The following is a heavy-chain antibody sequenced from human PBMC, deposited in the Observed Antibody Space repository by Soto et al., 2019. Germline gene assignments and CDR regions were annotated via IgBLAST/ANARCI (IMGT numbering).Heavy chain of an antibody. V-gene: IGHV4-31*03. Sequence: SETLSLTCTVSGGSISSGGYYWSWIRQHPGKGLEWIGYIYYSGSTYYNPSLKSRVTISVDTSKNQFSLKLSSVTAADTAVYYCARVSRDFWSGYYYYYYMDVWGKGTTVTVSS. CDR1: GGSISSGGYY. D-gene: IGHD3-3*01. CDR2: IYYSGST. CDR3: ARVSRDFWSGYYYYYYMDV. J-gene: IGHJ6*03.